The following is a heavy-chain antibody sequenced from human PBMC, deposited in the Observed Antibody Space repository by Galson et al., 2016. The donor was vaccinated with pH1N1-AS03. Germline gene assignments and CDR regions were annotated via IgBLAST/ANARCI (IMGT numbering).Heavy chain of an antibody. CDR2: IDSGATTI. D-gene: IGHD4/OR15-4a*01. CDR1: GFTFRVYT. J-gene: IGHJ4*02. Sequence: SLRLSCAASGFTFRVYTMHWVRHVPGKGLAWVSRIDSGATTISYVDSVKGRFTISRDNGRNTLYLQMTDLRADDTALYYCARSTEGAFDYWGQGILVTVSS. CDR3: ARSTEGAFDY. V-gene: IGHV3-74*03.